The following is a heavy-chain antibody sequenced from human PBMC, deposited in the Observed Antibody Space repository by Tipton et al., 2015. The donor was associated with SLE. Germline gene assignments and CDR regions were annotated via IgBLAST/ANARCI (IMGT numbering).Heavy chain of an antibody. CDR1: GGSISSYY. CDR3: ARAALYYYYGMDV. J-gene: IGHJ6*02. CDR2: IYYSGST. V-gene: IGHV4-59*08. Sequence: LRLSCTVSGGSISSYYWSWIRQPPGKGLEWIGYIYYSGSTNYNPSLKSRVTISVDTSKNQFSLKLSSVTAADTAVYYCARAALYYYYGMDVWGQGTTVTVSS.